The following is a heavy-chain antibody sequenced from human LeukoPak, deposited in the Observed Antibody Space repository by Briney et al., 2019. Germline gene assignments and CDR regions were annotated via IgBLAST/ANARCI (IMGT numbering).Heavy chain of an antibody. D-gene: IGHD3-10*01. CDR2: ITAGGSGT. Sequence: GGSLRLSCAASGFTFSPYWMHWVRQAPGKGLVWVACITAGGSGTAYADSVKGRFTISRDNFKNTLYLQMNSLRAEDTAVYYCARLWFVNPAFDHWGGGTVVSVSS. V-gene: IGHV3-74*01. CDR3: ARLWFVNPAFDH. CDR1: GFTFSPYW. J-gene: IGHJ4*02.